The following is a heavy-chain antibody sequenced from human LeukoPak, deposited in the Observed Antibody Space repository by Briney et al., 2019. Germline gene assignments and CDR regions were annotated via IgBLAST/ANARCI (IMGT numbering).Heavy chain of an antibody. V-gene: IGHV4-59*01. CDR1: GASISSYY. Sequence: SSETLSLTCAVSGASISSYYWTWIRQPPGEGLEWVGNIFYTGSTNYSPSLKSRVTMSVDTSKNQFSLKLTSVSAADTAVYYCARVQHSGAADTFDIWGQGTLVTVSS. J-gene: IGHJ3*02. CDR3: ARVQHSGAADTFDI. CDR2: IFYTGST. D-gene: IGHD1-26*01.